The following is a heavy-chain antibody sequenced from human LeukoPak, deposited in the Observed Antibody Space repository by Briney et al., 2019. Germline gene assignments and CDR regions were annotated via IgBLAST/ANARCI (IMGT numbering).Heavy chain of an antibody. J-gene: IGHJ4*02. Sequence: PSETLSLTCTVSGSSISSYYWSWIRQPPGKGLEWIGYISYSGSTNYNPSLKSRVTISVDTSKNQFSLKLSSVTAADTAVYYCARDRLYCSGSSCHRGFDYWGQGTLVTVSS. CDR1: GSSISSYY. V-gene: IGHV4-59*01. CDR3: ARDRLYCSGSSCHRGFDY. D-gene: IGHD2-15*01. CDR2: ISYSGST.